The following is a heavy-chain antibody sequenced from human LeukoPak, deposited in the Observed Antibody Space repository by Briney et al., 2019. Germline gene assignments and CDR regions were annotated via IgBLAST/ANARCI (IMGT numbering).Heavy chain of an antibody. J-gene: IGHJ4*02. Sequence: SETLSLTCAVSGGSISSGGYPWSWSRQPRGKVVEWIGYIYRSGSTYYNPSVKSLLTTGVDSTNNQYSLKLSSVTAANTAVYCCARGSQLWSPYYFDYWGQGTLVTVSS. V-gene: IGHV4-30-2*01. D-gene: IGHD5-18*01. CDR1: GGSISSGGYP. CDR2: IYRSGST. CDR3: ARGSQLWSPYYFDY.